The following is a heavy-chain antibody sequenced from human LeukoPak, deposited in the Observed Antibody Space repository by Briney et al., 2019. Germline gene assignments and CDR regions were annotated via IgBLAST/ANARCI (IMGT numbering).Heavy chain of an antibody. CDR3: ARDQGGSYSAAFDI. V-gene: IGHV3-21*01. CDR2: ISSSSSYI. J-gene: IGHJ3*02. CDR1: GFTFSSYA. Sequence: GGSLRLSCAASGFTFSSYAMSWVRQAPGKGLEWVSSISSSSSYIYYADSVKGRFTISRDNAKNSLYLQMNSLRAEDTAVYYCARDQGGSYSAAFDIWGQGTMVTVSS. D-gene: IGHD1-26*01.